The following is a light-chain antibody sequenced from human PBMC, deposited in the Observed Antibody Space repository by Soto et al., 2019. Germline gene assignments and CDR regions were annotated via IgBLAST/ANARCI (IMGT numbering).Light chain of an antibody. CDR3: CSYAGRSTFV. V-gene: IGLV2-23*03. CDR2: EGS. CDR1: SSDVGRYNL. J-gene: IGLJ2*01. Sequence: QSVLTQPASVSGSPGQSITISCTGTSSDVGRYNLVSWYQQHPGKAPKLMIYEGSKRPSGVSNRFSGSKSGNTASLTISGLQAEDEADYYCCSYAGRSTFVFGGGTKLTVL.